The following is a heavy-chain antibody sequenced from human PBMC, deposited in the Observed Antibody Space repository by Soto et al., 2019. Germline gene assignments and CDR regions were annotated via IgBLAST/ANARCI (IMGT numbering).Heavy chain of an antibody. V-gene: IGHV3-30-3*01. Sequence: HPGGSLRLSCAASGFTFSSYAMHWVRQAPGKGLEWVAVISYDGSNKYYADSVKGRFTISRDNSKNTLYLQMNSLRAEDTAVYYCTGELLILDAFDIWGQGTMVTVSS. CDR3: TGELLILDAFDI. J-gene: IGHJ3*02. D-gene: IGHD3-10*01. CDR1: GFTFSSYA. CDR2: ISYDGSNK.